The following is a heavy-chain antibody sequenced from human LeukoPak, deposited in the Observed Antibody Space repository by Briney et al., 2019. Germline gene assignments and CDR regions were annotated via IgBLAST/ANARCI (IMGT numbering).Heavy chain of an antibody. Sequence: SETLSLTCTVSGGSISSYYWSWIRQPPGKGLEWIGYIYYSGSTNYNPSLKSRVTISVDTSKNQFSLKLSSVTAADTAVYYCARATVTTSYFDYWGQGTLVTASS. V-gene: IGHV4-59*01. CDR3: ARATVTTSYFDY. CDR1: GGSISSYY. CDR2: IYYSGST. J-gene: IGHJ4*02. D-gene: IGHD4-17*01.